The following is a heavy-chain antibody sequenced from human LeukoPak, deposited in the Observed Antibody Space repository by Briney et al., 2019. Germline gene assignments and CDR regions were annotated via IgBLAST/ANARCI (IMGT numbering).Heavy chain of an antibody. V-gene: IGHV3-33*01. CDR2: IWYDGSNK. CDR1: GFTFSSYG. D-gene: IGHD4-17*01. J-gene: IGHJ4*02. Sequence: GGSLRLSCAASGFTFSSYGMHWVRQAPGKGLEWVAVIWYDGSNKYYADSVKGRFTISRDNSKNTLYLQMNSLRAEDTAVYHCARDVHGDYYFDYWGQGTLVTVSS. CDR3: ARDVHGDYYFDY.